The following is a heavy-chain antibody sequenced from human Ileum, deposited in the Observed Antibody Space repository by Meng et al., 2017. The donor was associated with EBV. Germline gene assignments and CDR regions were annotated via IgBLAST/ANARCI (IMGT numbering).Heavy chain of an antibody. D-gene: IGHD3-16*01. V-gene: IGHV7-4-1*02. CDR2: INTKTGNP. Sequence: QVQLHTGASGVKNPGDSVTVSCTTAGSTFTDHALEWMRQTPVQGLEWLGWINTKTGNPTFSQAFTVQFGLYLETYVNTTYLHINDIHAADTAISSCAKWTYGGSQGRLDYWGQGTLVTVSS. CDR1: GSTFTDHA. J-gene: IGHJ4*02. CDR3: AKWTYGGSQGRLDY.